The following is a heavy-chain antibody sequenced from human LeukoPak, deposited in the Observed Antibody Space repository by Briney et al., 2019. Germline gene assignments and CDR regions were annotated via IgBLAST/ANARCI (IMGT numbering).Heavy chain of an antibody. CDR1: GYTFTSYG. CDR2: ISAYNGNT. Sequence: ASVKVSCKASGYTFTSYGISWVRQAPGQGLEWMGWISAYNGNTNYAQKLQGRVTMTTDTSTSTAYMELRSLRSDDTAVYYCARAPIVVVPAAIIDPPTPFDYWGQGTLVTVSS. CDR3: ARAPIVVVPAAIIDPPTPFDY. D-gene: IGHD2-2*02. J-gene: IGHJ4*02. V-gene: IGHV1-18*01.